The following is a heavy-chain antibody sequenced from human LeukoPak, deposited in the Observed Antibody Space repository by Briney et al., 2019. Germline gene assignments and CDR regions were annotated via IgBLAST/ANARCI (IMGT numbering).Heavy chain of an antibody. V-gene: IGHV3-30*04. J-gene: IGHJ4*02. CDR3: AGDHCSGGSCYSENFDY. D-gene: IGHD2-15*01. CDR1: GFTFSSYA. Sequence: GGSLRLSCAASGFTFSSYAMHWVRQAPGKGLEWVAVISYDGSNEYYADSVKGRFTISRDNSKNTLYLQMNSLRAEDTAVYYCAGDHCSGGSCYSENFDYWGQGTLVTVSS. CDR2: ISYDGSNE.